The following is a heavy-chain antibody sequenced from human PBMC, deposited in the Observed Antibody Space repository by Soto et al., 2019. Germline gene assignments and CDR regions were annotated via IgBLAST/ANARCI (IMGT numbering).Heavy chain of an antibody. Sequence: GASVKVSCKASGYTFTSYDINWVRQATGQGLEWMGWMNPNSGNTGYAQKFQGRVTMTRNTSISTAYMELSSLRSEDTAVYYCARGYCSGGSCYEYYYYYMDVWGKGTTVTVSS. CDR3: ARGYCSGGSCYEYYYYYMDV. D-gene: IGHD2-15*01. CDR2: MNPNSGNT. J-gene: IGHJ6*03. CDR1: GYTFTSYD. V-gene: IGHV1-8*01.